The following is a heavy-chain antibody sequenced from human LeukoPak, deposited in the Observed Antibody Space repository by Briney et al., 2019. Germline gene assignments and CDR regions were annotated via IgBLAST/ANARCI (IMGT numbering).Heavy chain of an antibody. CDR1: GYSISSGYY. CDR2: IYHSGST. CDR3: ARVEDSSGWFDP. Sequence: SETLSLTCTVSGYSISSGYYWGWIRQPPGKGLEWIGSIYHSGSTYYNPSLKSRVTISVDTSKNQFSLKLSSVTAADTAVYYCARVEDSSGWFDPWGQGTLVTVSS. J-gene: IGHJ5*02. V-gene: IGHV4-38-2*02. D-gene: IGHD3-22*01.